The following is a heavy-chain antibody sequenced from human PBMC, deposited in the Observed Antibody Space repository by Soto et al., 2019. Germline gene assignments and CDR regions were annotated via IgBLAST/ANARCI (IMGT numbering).Heavy chain of an antibody. CDR3: AKELRETGGYYFDC. CDR1: GFSFSKYG. Sequence: QVQLVASGGGVVQPGRSLSLSCAASGFSFSKYGMHWVRQAPGKGLEWVAEMSDDGSKKYYGDSVKGRFTISRDNSKNTLYLLMDSLRPEDSAMYYCAKELRETGGYYFDCWGQGTLVTVSS. V-gene: IGHV3-30*18. J-gene: IGHJ4*02. CDR2: MSDDGSKK. D-gene: IGHD3-16*01.